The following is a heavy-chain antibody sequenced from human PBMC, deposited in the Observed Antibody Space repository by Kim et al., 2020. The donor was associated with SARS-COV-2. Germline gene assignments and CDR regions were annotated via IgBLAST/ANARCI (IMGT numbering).Heavy chain of an antibody. CDR2: FHHIGDT. J-gene: IGHJ4*02. CDR1: GASVSSGDYY. CDR3: ARYGRGGTYFDY. V-gene: IGHV4-61*08. D-gene: IGHD1-1*01. Sequence: SETLSLTCTVSGASVSSGDYYWGWIRQTPGKGLEWIGYFHHIGDTLYNPSLKSRVTMSSDMSKNQLALELTSVTAADTALYYCARYGRGGTYFDYWGQGTLVTVSS.